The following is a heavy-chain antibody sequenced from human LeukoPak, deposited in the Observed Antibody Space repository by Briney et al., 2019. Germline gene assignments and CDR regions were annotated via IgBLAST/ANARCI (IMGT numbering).Heavy chain of an antibody. CDR1: GGSFSGYY. CDR3: ARHQRLHSIDY. CDR2: INHSGST. D-gene: IGHD4-11*01. J-gene: IGHJ4*02. V-gene: IGHV4-34*01. Sequence: SETLSLTCAVYGGSFSGYYWSWIRQPPGKGLEWIGEINHSGSTNYNPSLKSRVTISVDTSKNQFSLKLSSVTAADTAVYYCARHQRLHSIDYWGQGTLVTVSS.